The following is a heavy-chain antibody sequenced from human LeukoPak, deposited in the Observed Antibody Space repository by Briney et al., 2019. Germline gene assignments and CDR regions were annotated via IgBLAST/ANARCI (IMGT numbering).Heavy chain of an antibody. CDR3: AKRGSSSWTQFDY. J-gene: IGHJ4*02. Sequence: GGSLRLSCAASGFTFNDYAINWVRQAPGKGLEWVSVISGGTGGSTYYADSVKGRFTISRDNSKSTLYLQMNSLRVEDTAVYYCAKRGSSSWTQFDYWGQGTLVTVSS. CDR1: GFTFNDYA. CDR2: ISGGTGGST. V-gene: IGHV3-23*01. D-gene: IGHD6-13*01.